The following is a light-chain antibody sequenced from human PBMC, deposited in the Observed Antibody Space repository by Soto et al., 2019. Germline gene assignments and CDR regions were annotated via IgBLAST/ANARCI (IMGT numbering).Light chain of an antibody. Sequence: QSVLTQPPSSSGTPGQRVTISGSGSSSNIGSNLVTWYQHLPGTAPRLLIYANDQRPSGVPDRFSGSKSDTSASLAISALQSEDKADYYCATWDDRLNSAYVFGTGTKLTVL. V-gene: IGLV1-44*01. CDR3: ATWDDRLNSAYV. CDR2: AND. CDR1: SSNIGSNL. J-gene: IGLJ1*01.